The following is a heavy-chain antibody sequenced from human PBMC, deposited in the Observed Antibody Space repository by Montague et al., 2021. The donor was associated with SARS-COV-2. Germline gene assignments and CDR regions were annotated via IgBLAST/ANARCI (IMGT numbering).Heavy chain of an antibody. V-gene: IGHV4-59*12. J-gene: IGHJ4*02. CDR2: SYYSGSI. CDR1: GGSISSYY. Sequence: SETLSLTCTVSGGSISSYYWSWIRQPPGKGLEWIGYSYYSGSINYNPSLQSRVTISVDTSKNQFSLKLRSVTAADTAAYYCARGFDYWGQGTLVTVSS. CDR3: ARGFDY.